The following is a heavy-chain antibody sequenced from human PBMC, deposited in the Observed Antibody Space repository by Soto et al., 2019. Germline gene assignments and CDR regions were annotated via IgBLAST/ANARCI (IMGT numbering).Heavy chain of an antibody. CDR1: GFTFSSYA. D-gene: IGHD2-15*01. V-gene: IGHV3-30-3*01. Sequence: HVQLVESGGGVVQPGRSLRLSCAASGFTFSSYAMHWDRQAPGKGLEWVADISYDGSNKNYADSVKGRFTISRDNSKNTLYLQMNSLRAEDTAVYYCAARREIVVVVAATPEYFQHWGQGTLVNVSS. CDR3: AARREIVVVVAATPEYFQH. CDR2: ISYDGSNK. J-gene: IGHJ1*01.